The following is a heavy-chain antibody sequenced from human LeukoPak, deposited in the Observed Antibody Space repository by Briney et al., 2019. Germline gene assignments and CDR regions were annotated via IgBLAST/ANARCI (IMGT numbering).Heavy chain of an antibody. J-gene: IGHJ3*02. CDR1: GGSISSSSYY. Sequence: SETLSLTCTISGGSISSSSYYWGWIRQPPGKGLVWIGYIYYSGSTNYNPSLKSRVTISVDTSKNQFSLKLSSVTAADTAVYYCAREEYCSGGSCYLAFDIWGQGTMVTVSS. CDR2: IYYSGST. CDR3: AREEYCSGGSCYLAFDI. V-gene: IGHV4-61*01. D-gene: IGHD2-15*01.